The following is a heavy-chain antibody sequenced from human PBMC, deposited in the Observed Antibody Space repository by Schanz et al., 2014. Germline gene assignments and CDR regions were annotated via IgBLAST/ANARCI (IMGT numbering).Heavy chain of an antibody. CDR3: ARIGGSVFDY. D-gene: IGHD3-10*01. V-gene: IGHV3-11*01. Sequence: PGGSLRLSCAASGFIFSDYYMAWIRQAPGKGPEYVSYISSGGTTTYHSDSVKGRFTISRDSAENSLYLQMNSLRAEDTAVYYCARIGGSVFDYWAQGTLXTVSS. J-gene: IGHJ4*02. CDR2: ISSGGTTT. CDR1: GFIFSDYY.